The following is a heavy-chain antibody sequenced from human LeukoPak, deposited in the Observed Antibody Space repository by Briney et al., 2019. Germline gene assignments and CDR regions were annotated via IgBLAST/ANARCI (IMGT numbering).Heavy chain of an antibody. CDR1: GFTFSSYA. V-gene: IGHV3-23*01. D-gene: IGHD3-3*01. CDR3: TIDQGRYDFWSGLLPGYFDY. J-gene: IGHJ4*02. CDR2: ISGSGGST. Sequence: GGSLRLSCAASGFTFSSYAMSWVRQAPGKGLEWVSAISGSGGSTYYADSVKGRFTISRDNSKNTLYLQMNSLRAEDTAVYYCTIDQGRYDFWSGLLPGYFDYWGQGTLVTVSS.